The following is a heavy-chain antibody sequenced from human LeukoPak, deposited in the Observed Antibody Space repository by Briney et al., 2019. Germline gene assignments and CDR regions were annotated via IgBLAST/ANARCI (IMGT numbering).Heavy chain of an antibody. CDR2: ISGDGGST. J-gene: IGHJ6*03. V-gene: IGHV3-43*02. CDR1: GFTFDDYA. D-gene: IGHD3-3*01. CDR3: ASLGYDFWSGYYRTYYYYYYMDV. Sequence: QPGGSLRLSCAASGFTFDDYAMHWVRHAPGKGLEWVSLISGDGGSTYYADSVKGRFTISRDNSKNSLYLQMNSLRTEDTALYYCASLGYDFWSGYYRTYYYYYYMDVWGKGTTVTVSS.